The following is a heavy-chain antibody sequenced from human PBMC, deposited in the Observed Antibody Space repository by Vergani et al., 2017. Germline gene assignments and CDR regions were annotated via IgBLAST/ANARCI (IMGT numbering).Heavy chain of an antibody. CDR3: AKRDGPQWLDYYGMDV. CDR2: IRGSSSAT. D-gene: IGHD6-19*01. J-gene: IGHJ6*02. Sequence: EVQLVESGGGLVQPGGSLRLSCAASGFIFSNYDMNWVRQAPGKGLQWVSYIRGSSSATYYADSVQGRFTISRDNSKTTLYLQMNSLRAEDTAVYYCAKRDGPQWLDYYGMDVWGQGTTVTVSS. V-gene: IGHV3-48*01. CDR1: GFIFSNYD.